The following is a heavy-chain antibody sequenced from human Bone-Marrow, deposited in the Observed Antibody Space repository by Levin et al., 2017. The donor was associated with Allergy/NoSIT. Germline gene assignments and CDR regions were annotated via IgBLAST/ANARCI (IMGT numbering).Heavy chain of an antibody. CDR3: ARVGVLRFLENYYYYGMDV. J-gene: IGHJ6*02. Sequence: ASVKVSCKASGYTFTSYGISWVRQAPGQGLEWMGWISAYNGNTNYAQKLQGRVTMTTDTSTSTAYMELRSLRSDDTAVYYCARVGVLRFLENYYYYGMDVWGQGTTVTVSS. CDR2: ISAYNGNT. CDR1: GYTFTSYG. V-gene: IGHV1-18*01. D-gene: IGHD3-3*01.